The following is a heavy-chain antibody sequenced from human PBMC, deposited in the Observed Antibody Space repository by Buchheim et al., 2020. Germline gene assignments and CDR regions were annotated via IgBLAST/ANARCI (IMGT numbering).Heavy chain of an antibody. CDR1: GFTFSSYS. CDR2: ISSSSSTI. D-gene: IGHD3-10*01. J-gene: IGHJ6*02. Sequence: EVQLVESGGGLVQPGGSLRLSCAASGFTFSSYSMNWVRQALGKGLEWVSYISSSSSTIYYADSVKGRFPISRDNAKNSLYLQMNSLRAEDTAVYYCAREAYYYGSGSHSCMDVWGQGTT. CDR3: AREAYYYGSGSHSCMDV. V-gene: IGHV3-48*04.